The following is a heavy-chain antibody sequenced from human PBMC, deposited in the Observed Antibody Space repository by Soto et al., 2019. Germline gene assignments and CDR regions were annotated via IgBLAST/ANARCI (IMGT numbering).Heavy chain of an antibody. CDR2: IWYDGSNK. Sequence: GRSLRLSCAASGFTFSSYGMHWVRQAPGKGLGRVAVIWYDGSNKYYADSVKGRFTISRDNSKNTLYLQMNSLRAEDTAVYYCARDASDYGDRNYYMDVWGKGTTVTVSS. CDR1: GFTFSSYG. D-gene: IGHD4-17*01. V-gene: IGHV3-33*01. CDR3: ARDASDYGDRNYYMDV. J-gene: IGHJ6*03.